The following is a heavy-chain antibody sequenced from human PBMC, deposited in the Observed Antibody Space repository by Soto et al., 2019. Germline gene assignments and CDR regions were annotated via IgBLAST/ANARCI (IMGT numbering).Heavy chain of an antibody. J-gene: IGHJ4*02. CDR1: GYTFTSYA. D-gene: IGHD3-10*01. V-gene: IGHV1-3*01. CDR3: ARLLLWFGELYYFDY. Sequence: ASVKVSCKASGYTFTSYAMHWVRQAPGQRLEWMGWINAGNGNTKYSQKFQGRVTITRDTSASTAYMELSSLRSEDTAVYYCARLLLWFGELYYFDYWGQGTLVTVSS. CDR2: INAGNGNT.